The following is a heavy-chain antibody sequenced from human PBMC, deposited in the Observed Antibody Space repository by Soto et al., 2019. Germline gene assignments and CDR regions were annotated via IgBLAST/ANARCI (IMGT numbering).Heavy chain of an antibody. Sequence: PGWSLSFSLAPSRFSFGTHAMSWVRQAPGKGLAWVSHINGDGSVATYADSVRGRFTTSRDNAKNTVFLQMNNVKDDDMAVYYCARGIDRRYGVAVLGQGTTVTVSS. CDR1: RFSFGTHA. J-gene: IGHJ6*02. V-gene: IGHV3-74*03. CDR2: INGDGSVA. CDR3: ARGIDRRYGVAV.